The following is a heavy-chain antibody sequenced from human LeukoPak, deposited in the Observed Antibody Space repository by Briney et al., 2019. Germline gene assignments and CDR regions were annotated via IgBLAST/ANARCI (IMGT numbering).Heavy chain of an antibody. CDR2: ISGSGGST. CDR1: GFTFSSYA. D-gene: IGHD3-22*01. Sequence: GGSLRLSCAASGFTFSSYAMSWVRQAPGKGLEWVSAISGSGGSTYYADSVKGRFTISRDNSKNTLYLQMNSLRAEDTVVYYCAKDGDSSGYYPLYFAYWGQGTLVTVSS. CDR3: AKDGDSSGYYPLYFAY. V-gene: IGHV3-23*01. J-gene: IGHJ4*02.